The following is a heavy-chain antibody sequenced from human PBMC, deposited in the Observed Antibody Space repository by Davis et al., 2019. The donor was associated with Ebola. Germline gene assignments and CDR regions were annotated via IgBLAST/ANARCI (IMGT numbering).Heavy chain of an antibody. V-gene: IGHV4-4*02. CDR3: ARDNIVEATAFDH. D-gene: IGHD1-26*01. CDR2: IDHSGTA. CDR1: GGSISSSNW. J-gene: IGHJ4*02. Sequence: SETLSLTCAVSGGSISSSNWWSWVRQPPGKGLEWIGEIDHSGTADYNPSLKSRVTMSVDTSKNQFSLKLNSVTAADTGVYYCARDNIVEATAFDHWGQGTLVTVSS.